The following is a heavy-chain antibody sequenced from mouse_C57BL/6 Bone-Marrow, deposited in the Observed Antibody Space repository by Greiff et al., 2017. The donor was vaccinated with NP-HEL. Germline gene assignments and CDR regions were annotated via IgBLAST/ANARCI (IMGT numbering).Heavy chain of an antibody. Sequence: EVHLVESGGDLVKPGGSLKLSCAASGFTFSSYGMSWVRQTPDKRLEWVATISSGGSYTYYPDSVKGRFTISRDNAKNTLYLQMSSLKSEDTAMYYCARLLYYYGSSLYAMDYWGQGTSVTVSS. CDR3: ARLLYYYGSSLYAMDY. D-gene: IGHD1-1*01. CDR1: GFTFSSYG. V-gene: IGHV5-6*01. CDR2: ISSGGSYT. J-gene: IGHJ4*01.